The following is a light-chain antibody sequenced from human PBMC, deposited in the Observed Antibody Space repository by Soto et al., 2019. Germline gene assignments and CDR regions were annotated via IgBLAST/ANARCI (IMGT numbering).Light chain of an antibody. Sequence: DIQMTHSPCTLSRSXGGRVTITXXASQTISSWLAWFQQRPGRAPKFLIYKASSLKNGVPLRFSGSGSGTDFTLTISSLQPEDFATYSCQQSYNSPQTFGRGTKVDIK. CDR3: QQSYNSPQT. CDR2: KAS. V-gene: IGKV1-5*03. CDR1: QTISSW. J-gene: IGKJ1*01.